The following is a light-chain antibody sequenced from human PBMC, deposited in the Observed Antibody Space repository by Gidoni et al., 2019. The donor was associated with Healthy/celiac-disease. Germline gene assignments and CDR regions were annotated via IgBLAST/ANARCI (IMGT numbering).Light chain of an antibody. CDR2: GES. CDR3: QQYGSSPLIT. J-gene: IGKJ5*01. V-gene: IGKV3-20*01. Sequence: EIVLTQSPGTLSLSPGERATISCRASQRVISSYLAGDQQKPGQAPRLLIYGESSMATGIPDRFSVSGYGTDFTLTISRLEPEDFAVYYGQQYGSSPLITFGQGTRLEIK. CDR1: QRVISSY.